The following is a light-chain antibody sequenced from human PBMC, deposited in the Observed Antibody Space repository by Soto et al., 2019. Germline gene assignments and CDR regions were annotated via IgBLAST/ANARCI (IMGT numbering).Light chain of an antibody. Sequence: DIQMTQSPSTLSASVGDRVTITCRASQGTSRWLAWYQQKPGRAPKPLIYEASILESGVPSRFSGSGSGTEFTLTISSLQPSDFATYYCQQSNSKSWTFGQGTRVEIK. CDR2: EAS. V-gene: IGKV1-5*01. CDR3: QQSNSKSWT. CDR1: QGTSRW. J-gene: IGKJ1*01.